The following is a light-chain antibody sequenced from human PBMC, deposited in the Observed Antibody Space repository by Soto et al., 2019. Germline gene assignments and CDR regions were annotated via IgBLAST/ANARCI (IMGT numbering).Light chain of an antibody. CDR1: QSVSSD. V-gene: IGKV3D-15*01. CDR3: QQYNTWPRT. J-gene: IGKJ1*01. CDR2: GAS. Sequence: EIVMTQSPATLSVSPGERATLSCRASQSVSSDLAWYHQKPGQAPRLLIYGASTRATGIPARFSGSGSGTEISLSINSLQSEDFAVYFCQQYNTWPRTFSQGAKV.